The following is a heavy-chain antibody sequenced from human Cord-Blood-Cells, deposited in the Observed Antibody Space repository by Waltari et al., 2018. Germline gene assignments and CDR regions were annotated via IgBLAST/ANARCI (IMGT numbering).Heavy chain of an antibody. J-gene: IGHJ3*02. CDR1: GGSFSGYY. D-gene: IGHD1-26*01. CDR2: INHSGST. CDR3: ARGPGGSYDAFDI. V-gene: IGHV4-34*01. Sequence: QVQLQQWGAGLLKPSETLSLTCAVDGGSFSGYYWSWIRQPPGKGLEWIGEINHSGSTNYNPSLKSRVTISVDTSKNQFSLKLSSVTAADTAVYYCARGPGGSYDAFDIWGQGTMVTVSS.